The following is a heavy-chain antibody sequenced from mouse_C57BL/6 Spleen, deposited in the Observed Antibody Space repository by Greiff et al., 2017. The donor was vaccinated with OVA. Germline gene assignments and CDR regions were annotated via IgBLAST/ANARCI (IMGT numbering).Heavy chain of an antibody. V-gene: IGHV14-1*01. Sequence: EVQLQQSGAELVRPGASVKLSCTASGFNIKDYYMHWVKQRPEQGLEWIGRIDPEDGATEYATKFQGKATMTADTSSNTPYLQLSSLTSEDTAVYYCTTEGTTVVGYFDYWGQGTTLTVAA. J-gene: IGHJ2*01. CDR2: IDPEDGAT. CDR1: GFNIKDYY. D-gene: IGHD1-1*01. CDR3: TTEGTTVVGYFDY.